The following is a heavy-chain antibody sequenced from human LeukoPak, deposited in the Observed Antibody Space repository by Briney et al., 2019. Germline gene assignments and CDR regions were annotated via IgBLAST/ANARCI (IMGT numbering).Heavy chain of an antibody. CDR3: ARAGCTNGVCSLFDY. CDR1: GYSISSGYY. J-gene: IGHJ4*02. D-gene: IGHD2-8*01. V-gene: IGHV4-38-2*02. CDR2: IYHSGST. Sequence: PSETLSLTCTVSGYSISSGYYWGWIRQPPGKGLEWIGSIYHSGSTYYNPSLKSRVTISVDTSKNQSSLKLSSVTAADTAVYYCARAGCTNGVCSLFDYWGQGTLVTVSS.